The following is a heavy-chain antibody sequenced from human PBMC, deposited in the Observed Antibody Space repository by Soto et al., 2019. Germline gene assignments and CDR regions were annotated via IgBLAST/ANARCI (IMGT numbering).Heavy chain of an antibody. CDR1: VFTFSSYG. D-gene: IGHD6-13*01. Sequence: GGSLRLSCEAPVFTFSSYGMHCVRQAPGKGLEWVAVISYDGRVKYYADSVKGRFTISRDNSKDTLYLQMNNLRAEDTAVYYCAKGGYSSSPWYFDLWGRGTLVTVSS. CDR3: AKGGYSSSPWYFDL. J-gene: IGHJ2*01. V-gene: IGHV3-30*18. CDR2: ISYDGRVK.